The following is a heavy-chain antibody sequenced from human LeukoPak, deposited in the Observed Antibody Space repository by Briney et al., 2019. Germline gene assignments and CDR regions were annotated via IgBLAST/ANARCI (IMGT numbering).Heavy chain of an antibody. D-gene: IGHD2-2*01. CDR2: INPNSGGT. Sequence: RASVKVSCKASGYTFTDYYMHWVRQAPGQGLEWMGWINPNSGGTNYAQKFQGRVTMTRDTSISTAYMELSRLRSDDTAVYYCARYGDIVVVPAAVDFDYWGQGTLVTVSS. J-gene: IGHJ4*02. CDR3: ARYGDIVVVPAAVDFDY. CDR1: GYTFTDYY. V-gene: IGHV1-2*02.